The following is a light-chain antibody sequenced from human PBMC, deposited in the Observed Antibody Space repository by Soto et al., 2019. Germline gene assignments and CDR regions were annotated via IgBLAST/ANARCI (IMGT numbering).Light chain of an antibody. Sequence: LTQPPSASGSPGQSVAISCTGTSSDVGGYNYVSWYQQHPGKAPKLMVYEVNKRPSGVPDRFSGSKSGNTASLTVSGLQAEDEADYYCSSYAGSSNVFGTGTKVTVL. CDR1: SSDVGGYNY. CDR3: SSYAGSSNV. J-gene: IGLJ1*01. CDR2: EVN. V-gene: IGLV2-8*01.